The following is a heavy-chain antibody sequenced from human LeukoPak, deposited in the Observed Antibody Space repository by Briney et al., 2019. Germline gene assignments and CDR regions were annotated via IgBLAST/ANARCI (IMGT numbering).Heavy chain of an antibody. CDR1: GYTFTGYY. J-gene: IGHJ5*02. Sequence: GASVKVSCKASGYTFTGYYMHWVRQAPGQGLEWMGWINPNSGNTGYAQKFQGRVTMTRNTSISTAYMELSSLRSEDTAVYYGARVMGDRWFDPWGQGTLVTVSS. CDR3: ARVMGDRWFDP. CDR2: INPNSGNT. D-gene: IGHD2-21*01. V-gene: IGHV1-8*02.